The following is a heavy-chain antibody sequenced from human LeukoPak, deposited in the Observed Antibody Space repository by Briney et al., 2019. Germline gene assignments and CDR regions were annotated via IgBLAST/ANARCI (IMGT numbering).Heavy chain of an antibody. CDR2: IYHSGST. Sequence: PSETLSLTCAVSGGSISSSSWRSWVRQPPGKGLEWIGEIYHSGSTNYNPSLKSRVTISVDTSKNQFSLNLSSVTAADTAVYYCARAYSSSWYFNWFGPWGQGTLVTVSS. CDR1: GGSISSSSW. V-gene: IGHV4-4*02. J-gene: IGHJ5*02. D-gene: IGHD6-13*01. CDR3: ARAYSSSWYFNWFGP.